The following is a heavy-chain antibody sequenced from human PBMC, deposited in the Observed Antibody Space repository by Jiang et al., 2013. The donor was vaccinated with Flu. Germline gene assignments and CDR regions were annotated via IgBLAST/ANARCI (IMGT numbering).Heavy chain of an antibody. J-gene: IGHJ4*02. V-gene: IGHV1-3*04. Sequence: KSGAEVKKPGASVKVSCKASGYTFTNNAIHWVRQAPGQRLEWMGWISIGNGNTKYSQKFQGRVTFTRDTSASTAYMELTNLGSEDTAVYYCARRTGRLFDSWAREPWSPSP. CDR1: GYTFTNNA. CDR2: ISIGNGNT. D-gene: IGHD6-6*01. CDR3: ARRTGRLFDS.